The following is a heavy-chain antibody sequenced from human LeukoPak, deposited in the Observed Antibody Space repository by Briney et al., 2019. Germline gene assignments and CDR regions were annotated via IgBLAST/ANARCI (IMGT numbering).Heavy chain of an antibody. CDR1: GGSFSGYY. Sequence: SETLSLTCAAYGGSFSGYYWSWIRQPPGKGLEWIGEINHSGSTNYNPSLKSRVTISVDTSKNQFSLKLSSVTAADTAVYYCAVKSYYDFWSGYYIFDYWGQGTLVTVSS. V-gene: IGHV4-34*01. D-gene: IGHD3-3*01. CDR3: AVKSYYDFWSGYYIFDY. J-gene: IGHJ4*02. CDR2: INHSGST.